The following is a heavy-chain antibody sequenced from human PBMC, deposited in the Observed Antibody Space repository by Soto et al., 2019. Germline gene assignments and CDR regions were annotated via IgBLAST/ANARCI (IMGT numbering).Heavy chain of an antibody. V-gene: IGHV4-59*01. J-gene: IGHJ6*02. D-gene: IGHD6-6*01. CDR2: IYYSGST. CDR3: ARDTIKGGSSSYGMDV. Sequence: SETLSLTCAVYGGSFSGYYWSWIRQPPGKGLEWIGYIYYSGSTNYNPSLKSRVTISVDTPKNQFSLKLSSVTAAGTAVYYCARDTIKGGSSSYGMDVWGQGTTVTVSS. CDR1: GGSFSGYY.